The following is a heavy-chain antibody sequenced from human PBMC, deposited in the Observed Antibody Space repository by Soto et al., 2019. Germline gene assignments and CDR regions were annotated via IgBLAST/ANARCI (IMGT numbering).Heavy chain of an antibody. J-gene: IGHJ6*02. CDR3: ARVGFNWNDDYYGMDV. V-gene: IGHV4-34*01. CDR1: VWSFSGYY. CDR2: INHSGST. D-gene: IGHD1-20*01. Sequence: SETLSLTCAVYVWSFSGYYWSWIGQPPGKGLEWIGEINHSGSTNYNPSLKSRVTISVDTSKNQFSLKLSSVTAADTAVYYCARVGFNWNDDYYGMDVWGQGTTVT.